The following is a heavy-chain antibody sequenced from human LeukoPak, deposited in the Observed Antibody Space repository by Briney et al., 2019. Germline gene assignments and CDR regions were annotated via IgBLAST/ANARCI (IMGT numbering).Heavy chain of an antibody. CDR2: INSDGSST. CDR1: GFTLSKYW. D-gene: IGHD6-19*01. CDR3: ARVVAVAGIYWYFDL. V-gene: IGHV3-74*01. Sequence: PGGSLRLSCAASGFTLSKYWMHWVRQAPGKGLVWVSRINSDGSSTSYADSVKGRFTISRDNAKNTQYLQMNSLRAEDTAVYYCARVVAVAGIYWYFDLWGRGTLVTVSS. J-gene: IGHJ2*01.